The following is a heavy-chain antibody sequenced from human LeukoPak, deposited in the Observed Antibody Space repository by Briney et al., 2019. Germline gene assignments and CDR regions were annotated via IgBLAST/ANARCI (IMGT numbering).Heavy chain of an antibody. CDR3: ARGGYYHGSGSYYTLTGDYHYYYYMDV. D-gene: IGHD3-10*01. CDR2: INPNSGGT. CDR1: GYSFTGHY. Sequence: GASVKVSCKSSGYSFTGHYMHWVRQAPGQGLEWMGWINPNSGGTNYAQKFQGRVTMTRDTSISTTYMELSRLRSDDTAVYYCARGGYYHGSGSYYTLTGDYHYYYYMDVWGKGTTVTISS. J-gene: IGHJ6*03. V-gene: IGHV1-2*02.